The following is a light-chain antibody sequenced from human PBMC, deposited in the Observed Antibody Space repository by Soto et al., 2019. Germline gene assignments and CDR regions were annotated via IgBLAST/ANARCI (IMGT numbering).Light chain of an antibody. V-gene: IGLV2-23*02. CDR2: EVS. CDR1: SSDVGSYNL. Sequence: QSVRTQPASVSGSPGQSSTISCTGTSSDVGSYNLVSWYQQHPGKAPKLMIYEVSKRPSGVSNRFSGSKSGNTASLTISGLQAEDEADYYCCSSAGSSTPYVFGTGTKVTVL. CDR3: CSSAGSSTPYV. J-gene: IGLJ1*01.